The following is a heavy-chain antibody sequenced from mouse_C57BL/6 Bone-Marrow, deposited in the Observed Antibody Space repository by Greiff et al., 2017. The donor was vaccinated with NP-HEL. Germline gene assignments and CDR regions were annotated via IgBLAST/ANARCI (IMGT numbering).Heavy chain of an antibody. CDR1: GYTFTSYW. Sequence: QVQLKQPGAELVKPGASVKMSCKASGYTFTSYWITWVKQRPGQGLEWIGDIYPGSGSTNYNEKFKSKATLTVDTSSSTAYMQLSSLTSEDSAVYYCAEGNLYYAMDYWGQGTSVTVSS. CDR2: IYPGSGST. D-gene: IGHD2-1*01. CDR3: AEGNLYYAMDY. J-gene: IGHJ4*01. V-gene: IGHV1-55*01.